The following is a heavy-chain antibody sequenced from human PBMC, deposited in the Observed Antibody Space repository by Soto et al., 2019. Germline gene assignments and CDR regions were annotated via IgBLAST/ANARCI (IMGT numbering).Heavy chain of an antibody. V-gene: IGHV1-69*08. CDR2: IIPILGIA. D-gene: IGHD2-15*01. Sequence: QVQLVQSGAEVKKPGSSVKVSCKASGGTFSSYTISWVRQAPGQGLEWMGRIIPILGIANYAQKFQGRVTITADKATSTDYMELSSRRAEDTAVYYCARDGCSGGSCYWDYYYYDMDVWGKGTTVTVSS. CDR3: ARDGCSGGSCYWDYYYYDMDV. J-gene: IGHJ6*03. CDR1: GGTFSSYT.